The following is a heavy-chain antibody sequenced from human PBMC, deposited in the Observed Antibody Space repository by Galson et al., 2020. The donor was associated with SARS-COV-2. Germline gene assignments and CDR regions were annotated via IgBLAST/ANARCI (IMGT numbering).Heavy chain of an antibody. CDR1: GGSISSGGYS. J-gene: IGHJ6*02. CDR3: ARDSGHYGIWTGLVSFLPLGMDV. D-gene: IGHD3-9*01. V-gene: IGHV4-31*03. CDR2: IYYSGST. Sequence: SQTLSLTCTVSGGSISSGGYSWSWIRQHPGKGLEWIGYIYYSGSTYYNPSLKSRVTISVDTSKNQFSLKLSSVTAADTAVYYCARDSGHYGIWTGLVSFLPLGMDVWGQGTTVTVSS.